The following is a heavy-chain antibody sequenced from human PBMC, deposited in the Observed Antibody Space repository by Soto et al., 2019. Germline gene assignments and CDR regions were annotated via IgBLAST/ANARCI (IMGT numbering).Heavy chain of an antibody. J-gene: IGHJ6*02. CDR1: GGTFSSYT. CDR3: ARGGDIVATLEYYGMDV. CDR2: IIPILGIA. V-gene: IGHV1-69*02. Sequence: QVQLVQSRAEVKKPGSSVKVSCKASGGTFSSYTISWVRQAPGQGLEWMGRIIPILGIANYAQKFQGRVTITADKSTSTAYMELSSLRSEDTAVYYCARGGDIVATLEYYGMDVWGQGTTVTVSS. D-gene: IGHD5-12*01.